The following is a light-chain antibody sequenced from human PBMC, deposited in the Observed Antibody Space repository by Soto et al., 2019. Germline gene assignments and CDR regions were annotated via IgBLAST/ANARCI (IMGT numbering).Light chain of an antibody. CDR2: RTN. V-gene: IGLV1-47*01. CDR3: AAWDGSLSGVV. CDR1: SSNIGSNY. J-gene: IGLJ2*01. Sequence: QSVLTQPPSASGTPGQRVTISCSGSSSNIGSNYVYWYQQLPGTAPKLLIYRTNHRPSGVPDRFSGSKSDTSASLAISGLRSEDDADYYCAAWDGSLSGVVFGGGTKLTVL.